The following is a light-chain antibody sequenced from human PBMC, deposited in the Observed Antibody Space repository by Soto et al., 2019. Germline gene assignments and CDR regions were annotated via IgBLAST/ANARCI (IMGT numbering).Light chain of an antibody. CDR1: SSDVGGYNH. CDR3: CSYAGSYIYV. J-gene: IGLJ1*01. CDR2: DVS. Sequence: QSALTQPRSVSGSPGQSVAISCTGTSSDVGGYNHVSWYQHHPGKGPKLILYDVSKRPSGVPDRFSGSKSGNTASLTISGLQPEDEADYYCCSYAGSYIYVFGTGTKATVL. V-gene: IGLV2-11*01.